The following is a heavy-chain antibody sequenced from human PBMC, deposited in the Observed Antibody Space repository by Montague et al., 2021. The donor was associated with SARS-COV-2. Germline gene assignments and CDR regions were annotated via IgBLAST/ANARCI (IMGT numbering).Heavy chain of an antibody. CDR1: GASINASY. CDR2: TYYSGSA. J-gene: IGHJ5*02. V-gene: IGHV4-59*01. Sequence: SETLSLTCTVSGASINASYWTWIRQPPGKGLEYIGFTYYSGSANYKPSPKSRVTISADKSKNQYSLTLTSAPAAATAMYYCARLPPERHCSVATCSPPWGQGILVTVAS. D-gene: IGHD2-2*01. CDR3: ARLPPERHCSVATCSPP.